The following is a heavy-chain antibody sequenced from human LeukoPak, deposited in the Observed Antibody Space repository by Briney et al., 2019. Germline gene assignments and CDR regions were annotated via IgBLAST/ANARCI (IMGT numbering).Heavy chain of an antibody. V-gene: IGHV3-23*01. CDR2: ISGSGGST. J-gene: IGHJ6*03. Sequence: PGGSLRLSCAASGFTFSSYAMSWVRQAPGKGLEWVSAISGSGGSTYYADSVKGRFTISRDNSKNTLYLQMNSLRAEDTAVYYCAKGSSSSFSYYYMDVWGKATTVTVSS. D-gene: IGHD6-6*01. CDR1: GFTFSSYA. CDR3: AKGSSSSFSYYYMDV.